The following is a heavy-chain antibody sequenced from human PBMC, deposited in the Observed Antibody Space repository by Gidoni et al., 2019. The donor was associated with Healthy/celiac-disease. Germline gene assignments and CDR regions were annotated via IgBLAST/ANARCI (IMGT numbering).Heavy chain of an antibody. CDR2: VRGSGGTT. Sequence: EEQLLESGGGLVQPGGSRRLSCAASGFTFNNYAMSWVRQAPGKGLEWVSTVRGSGGTTYYADSVKGRFTISRDNSKNTLYLQMNSLRAEDTALYYCTKNAPRPATLTDFWGQGTLVTVSS. CDR3: TKNAPRPATLTDF. J-gene: IGHJ4*02. D-gene: IGHD4-4*01. CDR1: GFTFNNYA. V-gene: IGHV3-23*01.